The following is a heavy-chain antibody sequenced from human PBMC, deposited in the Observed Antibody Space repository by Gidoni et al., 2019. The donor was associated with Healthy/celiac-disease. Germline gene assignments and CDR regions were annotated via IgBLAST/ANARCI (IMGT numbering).Heavy chain of an antibody. V-gene: IGHV1-3*01. D-gene: IGHD3-10*01. CDR1: AYTFTSSS. CDR3: ARGPETLRTMVRGVYGMDV. CDR2: INAGNGNT. J-gene: IGHJ6*02. Sequence: QVQLVQSGAEVKKPGASVKVSCKASAYTFTSSSMHWVRQAPGQRLEWMGWINAGNGNTKDSQKFQGRVNITRDTSASTAYMELSSLRSEDTAVYYCARGPETLRTMVRGVYGMDVWGQGTTVTVSS.